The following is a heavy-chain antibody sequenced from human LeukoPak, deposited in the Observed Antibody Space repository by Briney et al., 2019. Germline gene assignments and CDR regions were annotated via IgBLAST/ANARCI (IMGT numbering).Heavy chain of an antibody. J-gene: IGHJ4*02. CDR1: GFTFSSYS. CDR3: ASSRGEGFDY. CDR2: ISSSSSYI. V-gene: IGHV3-21*01. D-gene: IGHD3-16*01. Sequence: GGSLRLSCAASGFTFSSYSMNWVRQAPGKGLEWVSSISSSSSYIYYADSVKGRFTISRDNAKSSLYLQMNSLRAEDTAVYYCASSRGEGFDYWGQGTLVTVSS.